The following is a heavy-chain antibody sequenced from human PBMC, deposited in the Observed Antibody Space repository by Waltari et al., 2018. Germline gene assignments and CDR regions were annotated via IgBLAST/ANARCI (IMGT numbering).Heavy chain of an antibody. CDR1: GFTFSSDG. D-gene: IGHD6-13*01. J-gene: IGHJ4*02. Sequence: EGRLVESGGGLVQPGGSLRLSCAASGFTFSSDGMIWVRQAPGKGLEWVSSISSLSKYTYYADSVKGRFTISRDNAKNSLYLQMNSLRAEDTAVYFCARDGISSTQSGYFDYWGQGVLVTVSS. CDR3: ARDGISSTQSGYFDY. V-gene: IGHV3-21*01. CDR2: ISSLSKYT.